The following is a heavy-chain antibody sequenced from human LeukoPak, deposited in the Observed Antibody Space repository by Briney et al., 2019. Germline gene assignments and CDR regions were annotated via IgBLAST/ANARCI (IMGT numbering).Heavy chain of an antibody. Sequence: SETLSPTCSVSGGSISRYYWGWIRQPPGKGLEWIGYIYYSGTTNYNPSLKSRVTISVDTPKNQFPLKLSSVTAADTAVYYCARLFDTSGPHFDYWGQGILVTVSS. CDR2: IYYSGTT. D-gene: IGHD6-19*01. CDR1: GGSISRYY. V-gene: IGHV4-59*08. CDR3: ARLFDTSGPHFDY. J-gene: IGHJ4*02.